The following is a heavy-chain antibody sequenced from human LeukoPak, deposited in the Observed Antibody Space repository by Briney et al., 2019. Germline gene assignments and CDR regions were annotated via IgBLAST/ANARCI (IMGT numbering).Heavy chain of an antibody. D-gene: IGHD3-3*01. CDR1: GYTFTSYG. CDR3: ARVVDGFWSGSGWFDP. V-gene: IGHV1-18*01. J-gene: IGHJ5*02. Sequence: ASVKVSCKASGYTFTSYGISWVRQAPGQGLEWMGWISAYNGNTNYAQKLQGRVTMTTDTSTSTAYMELGSLRSDDTAVYYCARVVDGFWSGSGWFDPWGQGTLVTVSS. CDR2: ISAYNGNT.